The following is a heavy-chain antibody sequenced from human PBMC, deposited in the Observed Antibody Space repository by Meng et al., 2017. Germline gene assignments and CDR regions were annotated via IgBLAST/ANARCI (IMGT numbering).Heavy chain of an antibody. D-gene: IGHD3-3*01. J-gene: IGHJ4*02. CDR1: GGSISSSNW. Sequence: AQLTESGHGRVKPSGTLALTCVVSGGSISSSNWGSWVRQPPGKGLEWIGEIYHSGSTKYNPSLKSRVTISVDKSKNQFSLKLSSVTAADTAVYYCARAQYYDFWSGYYFDYWGQGTLVTVSS. CDR3: ARAQYYDFWSGYYFDY. V-gene: IGHV4-4*02. CDR2: IYHSGST.